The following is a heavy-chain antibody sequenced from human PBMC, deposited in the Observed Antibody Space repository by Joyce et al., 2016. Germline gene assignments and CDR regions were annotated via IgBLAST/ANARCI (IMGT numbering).Heavy chain of an antibody. CDR2: ISGSYDGT. D-gene: IGHD2-15*01. CDR1: GFTFSRYA. V-gene: IGHV3-23*01. CDR3: AKGTLGSCSGTTCYPLDS. J-gene: IGHJ4*02. Sequence: EVQLLESGGGWVQPGGSLRLSCVASGFTFSRYAVSWVRRAPGKVLEWVSAISGSYDGTYHADSGRGRFTISRDNSKNTLYLQMNSLTAEDTAIYYCAKGTLGSCSGTTCYPLDSWGQGTLVTVSS.